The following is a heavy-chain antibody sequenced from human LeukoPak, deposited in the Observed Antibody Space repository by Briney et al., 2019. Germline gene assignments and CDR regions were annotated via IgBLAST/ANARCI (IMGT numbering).Heavy chain of an antibody. Sequence: SETLSLTCTVSGGSISSGGYYWTWIRQPPGKGLEWIGYIYHSGSTYYNPSLKSRVTISVDRSKNQFSLKLSSMTAADTAVYYCARESPFAGELERVWFDPWGQGTLVTVSS. CDR3: ARESPFAGELERVWFDP. CDR2: IYHSGST. D-gene: IGHD1-1*01. J-gene: IGHJ5*02. CDR1: GGSISSGGYY. V-gene: IGHV4-30-2*01.